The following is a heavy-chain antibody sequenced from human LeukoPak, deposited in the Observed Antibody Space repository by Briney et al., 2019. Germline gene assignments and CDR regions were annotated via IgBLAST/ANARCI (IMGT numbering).Heavy chain of an antibody. CDR3: ARDRRYYGSGSRNWFDP. CDR2: ISAYNGNT. D-gene: IGHD3-10*01. V-gene: IGHV1-18*01. CDR1: GYTFTSYD. Sequence: ASVKVSCKASGYTFTSYDINWVRQAPGQGLEWMGWISAYNGNTNYAQKLQGRVTMTTDTSTSTAYMELRSLRSDDTAVYYCARDRRYYGSGSRNWFDPWGQGTLVTVSS. J-gene: IGHJ5*02.